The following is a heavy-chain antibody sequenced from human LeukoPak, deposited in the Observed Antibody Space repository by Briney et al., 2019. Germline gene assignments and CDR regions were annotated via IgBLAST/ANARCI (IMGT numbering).Heavy chain of an antibody. CDR3: ARDTEGYCSSTSCYRDDAFDI. V-gene: IGHV1-18*01. D-gene: IGHD2-2*02. Sequence: ASVKVSCKASGYTFTSYGISWVRQAPGQGLEWMGWISAYNGNTNYAQKLQGRVTMTTDTSTSTAYMELRSLRSDDTAVYYRARDTEGYCSSTSCYRDDAFDIWGQGTMVTVSS. CDR1: GYTFTSYG. J-gene: IGHJ3*02. CDR2: ISAYNGNT.